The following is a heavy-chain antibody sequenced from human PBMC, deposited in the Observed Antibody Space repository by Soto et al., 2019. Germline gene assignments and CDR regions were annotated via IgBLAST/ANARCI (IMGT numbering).Heavy chain of an antibody. CDR3: ARGPSLTGTYYFDY. CDR1: GFTFSSQP. CDR2: IAESGGGA. V-gene: IGHV3-23*01. J-gene: IGHJ4*02. D-gene: IGHD1-20*01. Sequence: RLSCAASGFTFSSQPMSWVRRAPGKGLDWVAAIAESGGGASYAGSVKGLFTISRDNAKNSLYLQMNSLRVEDTAVYYCARGPSLTGTYYFDYWGQGTLVTVSS.